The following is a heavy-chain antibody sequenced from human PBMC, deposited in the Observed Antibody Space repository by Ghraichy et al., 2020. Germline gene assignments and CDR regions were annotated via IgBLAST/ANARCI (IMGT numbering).Heavy chain of an antibody. V-gene: IGHV4-30-4*01. CDR2: TYYGGPT. J-gene: IGHJ4*02. D-gene: IGHD4-23*01. Sequence: TLSLTCTVSGGSIRRGDYYWNWIRQSPGKGLEWIGRTYYGGPTYYNPSLRSRLNISLDTSKNQLALRLNSVTAADTALYYCASDPGRWFDYWGQGILVTVSS. CDR3: ASDPGRWFDY. CDR1: GGSIRRGDYY.